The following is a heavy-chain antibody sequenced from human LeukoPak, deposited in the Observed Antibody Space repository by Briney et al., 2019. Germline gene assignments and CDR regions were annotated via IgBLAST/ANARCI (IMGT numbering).Heavy chain of an antibody. CDR1: GGSISSGGYY. D-gene: IGHD3-3*01. Sequence: SQTLSLTCTVSGGSISSGGYYWSWIRQPPGKGLEWIGYIYQSGSIYYNPSLKSRVTISVDRSKNQFSLKLSSVTAADTAVYYCARGFLEWLVDYWGQGTLVAVSS. CDR2: IYQSGSI. V-gene: IGHV4-30-2*01. CDR3: ARGFLEWLVDY. J-gene: IGHJ4*02.